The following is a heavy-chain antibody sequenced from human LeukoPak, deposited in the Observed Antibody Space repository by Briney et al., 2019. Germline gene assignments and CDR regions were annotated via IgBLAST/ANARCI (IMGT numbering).Heavy chain of an antibody. CDR1: GGSFSGYY. CDR2: INHSGST. D-gene: IGHD2-21*01. J-gene: IGHJ4*02. CDR3: ASGYSPYYFDY. Sequence: SETLSLTCAVYGGSFSGYYWSWIRQPPGKGLEWIGEINHSGSTNYNPSPKSRVTISVDTSKNQFSLKLSSVTAADTAVYYCASGYSPYYFDYWGQGTLVTVSS. V-gene: IGHV4-34*01.